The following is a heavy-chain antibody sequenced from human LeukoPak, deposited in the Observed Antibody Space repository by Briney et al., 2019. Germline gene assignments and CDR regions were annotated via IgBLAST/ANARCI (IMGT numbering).Heavy chain of an antibody. CDR1: GFTFSSYA. D-gene: IGHD3-10*02. CDR2: ITGSGGST. Sequence: GGSLRLSCAASGFTFSSYAMSWVRQAPGKGLEWVSAITGSGGSTYYADSVKGRFTISRDNAKNSLYLQMNSLRAEDTAVYYCAELGITMIGGVWGKGTTVTISS. V-gene: IGHV3-23*01. CDR3: AELGITMIGGV. J-gene: IGHJ6*04.